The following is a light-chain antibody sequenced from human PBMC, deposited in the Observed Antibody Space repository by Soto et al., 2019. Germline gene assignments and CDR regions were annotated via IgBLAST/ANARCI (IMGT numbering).Light chain of an antibody. V-gene: IGLV2-23*01. CDR3: CSYGRSVV. Sequence: QSALTQPASVSGSPGQSITISCTGISNDVGTYNLVSWYQHHPGKAPKLIIYEASKRPSGVPNRFSGSKSGNKASLTISGLHAEYEADYYCCSYGRSVVFGGGTQLTVL. J-gene: IGLJ2*01. CDR1: SNDVGTYNL. CDR2: EAS.